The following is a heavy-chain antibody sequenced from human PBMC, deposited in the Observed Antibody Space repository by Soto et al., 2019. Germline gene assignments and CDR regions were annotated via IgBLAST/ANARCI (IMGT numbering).Heavy chain of an antibody. Sequence: QVQLQQWGAGLLKPSETLSLTCAVYGGSFSGYYWSWIRQTPGKGLEWIGEINDSGSTNHNPSLKSRVTIFVDTPKNQFSLKLSSVTAADTAVYYCARGLLVWSGELSRRGGYYYYMDVWGKGTTVTFSS. CDR2: INDSGST. CDR3: ARGLLVWSGELSRRGGYYYYMDV. CDR1: GGSFSGYY. J-gene: IGHJ6*03. V-gene: IGHV4-34*01. D-gene: IGHD3-10*01.